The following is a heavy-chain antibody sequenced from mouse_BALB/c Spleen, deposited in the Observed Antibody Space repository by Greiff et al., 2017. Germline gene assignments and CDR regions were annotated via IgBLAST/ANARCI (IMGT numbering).Heavy chain of an antibody. CDR3: ARDGYEGAY. D-gene: IGHD2-2*01. J-gene: IGHJ3*01. V-gene: IGHV14-1*02. CDR1: GFNIKDYY. Sequence: VQLKQSGAELVRPGALVKLSCKASGFNIKDYYMHWVKQRPEQGLEWIGWIDPENGNTIYDPKFQGKASITADTSSNTAYLQLSSLTSEDTAVYYCARDGYEGAYWGQGTLVTVSA. CDR2: IDPENGNT.